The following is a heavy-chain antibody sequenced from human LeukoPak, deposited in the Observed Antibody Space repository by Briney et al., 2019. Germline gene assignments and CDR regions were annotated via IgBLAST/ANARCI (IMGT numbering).Heavy chain of an antibody. D-gene: IGHD3-9*01. CDR2: IYSGGST. Sequence: GGSLRLSCAASGFTVSSNYMSWVRQAPGKGLEWVSVIYSGGSTYYADSVKGWFTISRDNSKNTLYLQMNSLRAEDTAVYYCAKDGILTGYPYYFDYWGQGTLVTVSS. V-gene: IGHV3-53*01. J-gene: IGHJ4*02. CDR1: GFTVSSNY. CDR3: AKDGILTGYPYYFDY.